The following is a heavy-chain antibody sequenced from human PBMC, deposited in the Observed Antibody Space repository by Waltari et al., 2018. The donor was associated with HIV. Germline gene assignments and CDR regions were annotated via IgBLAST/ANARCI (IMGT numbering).Heavy chain of an antibody. CDR3: ARPSSSWYLFDY. Sequence: EVQLVESGGGLVKPGGSLRLSCAASGFTFSSYSMNWVRQAPGKGLECVSSISSSSSYIYYADSVKGRFTISRDNAKNSLYLQMNSLRAEDTAVYYCARPSSSWYLFDYWGQGTLVTVSS. D-gene: IGHD6-13*01. J-gene: IGHJ4*02. CDR1: GFTFSSYS. CDR2: ISSSSSYI. V-gene: IGHV3-21*01.